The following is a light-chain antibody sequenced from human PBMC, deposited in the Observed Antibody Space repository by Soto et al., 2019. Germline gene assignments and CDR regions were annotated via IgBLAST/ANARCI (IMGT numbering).Light chain of an antibody. CDR3: QHYNSYSEA. J-gene: IGKJ1*01. V-gene: IGKV1-5*03. Sequence: IPMTQSPSTLSGSLGVRVTITCRASQTISSWLAWYQQKPGKAPKLLIYKASTLKSGVPSRFSGSGSGTEFTLTISSLQPDDFATYYCQHYNSYSEAFGQGTKVDI. CDR1: QTISSW. CDR2: KAS.